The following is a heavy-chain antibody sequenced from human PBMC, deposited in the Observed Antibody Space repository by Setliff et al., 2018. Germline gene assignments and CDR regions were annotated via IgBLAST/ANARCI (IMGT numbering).Heavy chain of an antibody. D-gene: IGHD2-8*01. CDR3: LRLVRYCSRTACQRTSGDEV. CDR1: GYTFSNYG. V-gene: IGHV1-18*01. CDR2: ISAYSGNT. Sequence: GASVKVSCKSSGYTFSNYGITWVRQAPGQGLEWMGWISAYSGNTKYAQKFQGRLTMTTDKSTNMAYLDLRGLRLDDTAIYFCLRLVRYCSRTACQRTSGDEVWGQGTLVTVSS. J-gene: IGHJ4*01.